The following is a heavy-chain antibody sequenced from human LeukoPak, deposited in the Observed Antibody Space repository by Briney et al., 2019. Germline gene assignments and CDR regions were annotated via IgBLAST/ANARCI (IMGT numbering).Heavy chain of an antibody. J-gene: IGHJ4*02. D-gene: IGHD6-19*01. CDR2: ISWDGDST. Sequence: GGSLRLSCAASGFTFDDYAMHWVRQAPGKGLEWVSLISWDGDSTYYADSVKGRFTISRDNSKNSLYLQMNSLRAEDTALYYCAKASGYNSGPSDYWGQGTRVTVSS. CDR3: AKASGYNSGPSDY. CDR1: GFTFDDYA. V-gene: IGHV3-43D*04.